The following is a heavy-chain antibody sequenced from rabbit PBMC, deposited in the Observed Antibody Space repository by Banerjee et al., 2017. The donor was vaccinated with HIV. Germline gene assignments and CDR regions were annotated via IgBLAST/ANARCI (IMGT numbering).Heavy chain of an antibody. V-gene: IGHV1S45*01. CDR3: ARGTTAYAYGL. CDR1: GFSFSSSYY. J-gene: IGHJ6*01. CDR2: IYAGSSGST. D-gene: IGHD6-1*01. Sequence: QEQLEESGGDLVKPEGSLTLTCTASGFSFSSSYYMCWVRQAPGKGLEWIGYIYAGSSGSTYYASWAKGRFTISKTSSTTVTLQMTSLTAADTATYFCARGTTAYAYGLWGPGTLVTVS.